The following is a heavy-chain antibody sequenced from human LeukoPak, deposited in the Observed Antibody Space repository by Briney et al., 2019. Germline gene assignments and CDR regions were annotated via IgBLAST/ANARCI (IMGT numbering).Heavy chain of an antibody. V-gene: IGHV4-61*02. J-gene: IGHJ5*02. CDR3: ARGTSWFGELLSWFDP. Sequence: SETLSLTCTVSGGSISSGSYYWSWIRQPAGKGLEWIGRIYTSGSTNYNPSLKSRVTISVDTSKNQFSLKLSSVTAADTAVYYCARGTSWFGELLSWFDPWGQGTLVTVSS. CDR1: GGSISSGSYY. CDR2: IYTSGST. D-gene: IGHD3-10*01.